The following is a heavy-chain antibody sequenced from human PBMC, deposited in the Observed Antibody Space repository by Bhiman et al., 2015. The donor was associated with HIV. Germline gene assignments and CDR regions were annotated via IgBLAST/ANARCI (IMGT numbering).Heavy chain of an antibody. J-gene: IGHJ4*02. CDR3: ARMGVAGTFDY. Sequence: QVQLVESGGGVVQPGGSLRLSCAASGFTFSSYDMHWVRQAPGKGLEWVAFIRFDGSNKYYADSVKGRFTISRDNSKNTLYLQMNSLRAEDTAVYYCARMGVAGTFDYWGQGTLVTVSS. V-gene: IGHV3-30*02. D-gene: IGHD6-19*01. CDR1: GFTFSSYD. CDR2: IRFDGSNK.